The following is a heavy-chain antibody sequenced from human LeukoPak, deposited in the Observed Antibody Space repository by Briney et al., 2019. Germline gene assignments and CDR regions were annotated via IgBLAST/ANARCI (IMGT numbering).Heavy chain of an antibody. CDR3: ARGAGSSWYGFDY. D-gene: IGHD6-13*01. CDR1: GYTFTSYY. V-gene: IGHV1-46*01. Sequence: ASVKVSCKASGYTFTSYYMHWVRQAPGQGLEWMGIINPSGGSTSYAQKFQGRVTITADKSTSTAYMELSSLRSEDTAVYYCARGAGSSWYGFDYWGQGTLVTVSS. J-gene: IGHJ4*02. CDR2: INPSGGST.